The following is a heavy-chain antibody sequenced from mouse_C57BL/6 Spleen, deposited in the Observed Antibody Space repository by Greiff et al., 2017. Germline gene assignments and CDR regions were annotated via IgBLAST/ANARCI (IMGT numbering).Heavy chain of an antibody. J-gene: IGHJ1*03. CDR1: GYTFTDYN. CDR3: ARSRNYYWYFDV. Sequence: EVQLQQSGPELVKPGASVKIPCKASGYTFTDYNMDWVKQSHGKSLEWIGDINPNNGGTIYNQKFKGKATLTVDKYSSTAYMELRSLTSEYTAVYYCARSRNYYWYFDVWGTGTTVTVSS. V-gene: IGHV1-18*01. CDR2: INPNNGGT.